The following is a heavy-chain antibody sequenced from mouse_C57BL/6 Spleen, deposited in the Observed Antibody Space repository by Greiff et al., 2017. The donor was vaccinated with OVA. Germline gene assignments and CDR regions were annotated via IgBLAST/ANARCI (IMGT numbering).Heavy chain of an antibody. D-gene: IGHD1-1*01. CDR1: GYTFTSYW. V-gene: IGHV1-69*01. CDR2: IDPSDSYT. Sequence: QVQLQQPGAELVMPGASVTLSCKASGYTFTSYWMHWVKQRPGQGLEWIGEIDPSDSYTNYNQKFKGKSTLTVDKSSSTAYMQLSSLTSEDSAVYYCARWEANYGSSYYYFDYWGQGTTLTVSS. CDR3: ARWEANYGSSYYYFDY. J-gene: IGHJ2*01.